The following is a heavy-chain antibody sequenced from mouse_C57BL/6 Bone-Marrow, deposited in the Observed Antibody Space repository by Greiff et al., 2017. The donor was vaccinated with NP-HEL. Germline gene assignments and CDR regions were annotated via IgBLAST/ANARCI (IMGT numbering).Heavy chain of an antibody. CDR3: TRVRDYDDPYAMDY. V-gene: IGHV5-9-1*02. D-gene: IGHD2-4*01. CDR1: GFTFSSYA. Sequence: EVHLVESGEGLVKPGGSLKLSCAASGFTFSSYAMSWVRQTPEKRLEWVAYISSGGDYIYYADTVKGRFTISRDNARNTLYLQMSSLKSEDTAMYYYTRVRDYDDPYAMDYWGKGTSVTVSS. CDR2: ISSGGDYI. J-gene: IGHJ4*01.